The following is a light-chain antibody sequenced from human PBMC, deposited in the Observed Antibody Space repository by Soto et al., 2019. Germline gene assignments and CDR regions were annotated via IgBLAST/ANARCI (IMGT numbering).Light chain of an antibody. CDR1: QSVSSSY. J-gene: IGKJ1*01. Sequence: EIVLTQSPGTLSLSPGERATLSCRASQSVSSSYLAWYQQKPGQAPRLLIYGTSSRATAIPDRFSGSGSETDFTLTISRLEPEDFAVYYCQQYGSSSWTFGQGTKVDIK. CDR2: GTS. V-gene: IGKV3-20*01. CDR3: QQYGSSSWT.